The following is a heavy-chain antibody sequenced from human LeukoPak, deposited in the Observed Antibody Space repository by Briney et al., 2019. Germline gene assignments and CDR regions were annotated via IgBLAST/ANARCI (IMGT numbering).Heavy chain of an antibody. Sequence: ASVKVSCKASGGTFSSYAISWVRQAPGQGLEWMGGIIPIFGTANYAQKFQGRVTITTDESTSTAYMELGSLRSEDTAVCYCARGEDSSGSGYWGQGTLVTVSS. D-gene: IGHD6-19*01. CDR3: ARGEDSSGSGY. CDR1: GGTFSSYA. J-gene: IGHJ4*02. V-gene: IGHV1-69*05. CDR2: IIPIFGTA.